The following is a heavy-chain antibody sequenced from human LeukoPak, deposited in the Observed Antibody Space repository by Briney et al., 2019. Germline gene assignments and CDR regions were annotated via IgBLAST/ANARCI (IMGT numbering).Heavy chain of an antibody. CDR1: GFTFDDYA. Sequence: GRSLRLSCAASGFTFDDYAMHWVRQAPGKGLEWVSGISWNSGSIGYADSVKGRFTISRDNAKNSLYLQMNSLRAEDTALYYCAKDVYYYDSSGYYNFDYWGQGTLVTVSS. J-gene: IGHJ4*02. CDR2: ISWNSGSI. D-gene: IGHD3-22*01. V-gene: IGHV3-9*01. CDR3: AKDVYYYDSSGYYNFDY.